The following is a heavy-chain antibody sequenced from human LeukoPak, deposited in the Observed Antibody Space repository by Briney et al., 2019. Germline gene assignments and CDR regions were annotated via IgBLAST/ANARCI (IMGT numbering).Heavy chain of an antibody. CDR2: ISGSGGST. D-gene: IGHD2-15*01. V-gene: IGHV3-23*01. Sequence: GGSLRLSCAASGFTFSSYAMSWVRQAPGKGLEWVSAISGSGGSTYYADSVKGRFTISRDNSKSTLYLQMNSLRAEDTAVYYCAKDGIMVVAATPVDYWGQGTLVTVSS. J-gene: IGHJ4*02. CDR3: AKDGIMVVAATPVDY. CDR1: GFTFSSYA.